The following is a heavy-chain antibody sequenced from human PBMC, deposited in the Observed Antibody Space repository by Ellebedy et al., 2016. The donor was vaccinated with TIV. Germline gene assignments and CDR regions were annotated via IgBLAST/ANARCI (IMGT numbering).Heavy chain of an antibody. J-gene: IGHJ4*02. D-gene: IGHD3-10*01. CDR1: GGTFTSYG. V-gene: IGHV1-18*01. Sequence: ASVKVSCXASGGTFTSYGISWVRQAPGQGLEWMGWISAYNGNTNYAQKLQGRVTMSTDTSTSTAYMELRSLRSDDTAVYYCARALWFGELSESFFDYWGQGTLVTVSS. CDR3: ARALWFGELSESFFDY. CDR2: ISAYNGNT.